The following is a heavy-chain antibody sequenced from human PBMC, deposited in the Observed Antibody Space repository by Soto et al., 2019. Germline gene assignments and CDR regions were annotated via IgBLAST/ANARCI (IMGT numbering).Heavy chain of an antibody. CDR3: AREDYNSRGYYPLRY. CDR1: GYTFINYA. Sequence: ASVKVSCKSSGYTFINYAFQWVRQAPGQGPEWVGWINPANGDTKYSQNFQGRVTITRDTSASTTYMDLISLTSEDTAVYYCAREDYNSRGYYPLRYWGR. CDR2: INPANGDT. D-gene: IGHD3-22*01. J-gene: IGHJ2*01. V-gene: IGHV1-3*01.